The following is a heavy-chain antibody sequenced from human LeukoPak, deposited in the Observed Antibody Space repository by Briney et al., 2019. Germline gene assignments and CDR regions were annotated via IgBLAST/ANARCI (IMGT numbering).Heavy chain of an antibody. D-gene: IGHD3-3*01. CDR2: ISYDGSNK. V-gene: IGHV3-30-3*01. CDR3: APAPTYYDFWSGYYDY. Sequence: GSLRPSCAASGFTFSSYAMHWVRQAPGKGLEWVAVISYDGSNKYYADSVKGRFTISRDNSKNTLYLQMNSLRAEDTAVYYCAPAPTYYDFWSGYYDYWGQGTLVTVSS. J-gene: IGHJ4*02. CDR1: GFTFSSYA.